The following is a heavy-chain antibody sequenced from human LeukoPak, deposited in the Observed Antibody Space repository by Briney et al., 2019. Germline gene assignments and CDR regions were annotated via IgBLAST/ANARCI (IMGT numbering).Heavy chain of an antibody. Sequence: ASVKVSCRASGYTFTDYYMHWVRQAPGQGLAWVGWLNPNTLVTKYAQHFQGRVSMTWDTSISTGYMDLHSLTSDDTAVYYCARKDGGRDGMDVWGQGTTVTVSS. CDR2: LNPNTLVT. D-gene: IGHD4-23*01. CDR3: ARKDGGRDGMDV. CDR1: GYTFTDYY. J-gene: IGHJ6*02. V-gene: IGHV1-2*02.